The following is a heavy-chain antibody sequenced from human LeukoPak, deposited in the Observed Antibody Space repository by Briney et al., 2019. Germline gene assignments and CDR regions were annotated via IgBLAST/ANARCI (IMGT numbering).Heavy chain of an antibody. Sequence: GGSLRLSCAASGFTFNTYGMHWVRQLPGKGLEWVAFMRNGESDTNYTNSVKGRFTISRDNSKNTLFLQMNSLRTDDAPLYYSPKHWSTDWSNWFAPWGQGTLVTVSS. CDR3: PKHWSTDWSNWFAP. CDR1: GFTFNTYG. D-gene: IGHD3-3*01. J-gene: IGHJ5*02. V-gene: IGHV3-30*02. CDR2: MRNGESDT.